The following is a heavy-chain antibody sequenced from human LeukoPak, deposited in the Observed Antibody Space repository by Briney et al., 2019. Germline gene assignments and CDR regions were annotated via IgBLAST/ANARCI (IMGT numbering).Heavy chain of an antibody. D-gene: IGHD2-21*02. Sequence: SVKVSCKSSGGTFSNYAISWVRQAPGQGLEWMGGIIPIFGTSNYAQKFQGRVTITADKSTSTTYMELSSLRSEDTAVYYCARGNPHRSPTYCGGDCSYYFDYWGQGTLVTVSS. CDR3: ARGNPHRSPTYCGGDCSYYFDY. J-gene: IGHJ4*02. V-gene: IGHV1-69*06. CDR2: IIPIFGTS. CDR1: GGTFSNYA.